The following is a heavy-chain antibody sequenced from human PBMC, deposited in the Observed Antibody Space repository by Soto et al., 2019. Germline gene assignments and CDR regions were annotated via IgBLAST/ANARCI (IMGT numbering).Heavy chain of an antibody. CDR3: AREGLGDSSGYYYYFDY. V-gene: IGHV4-39*07. D-gene: IGHD3-22*01. CDR1: GGSISSSSYY. CDR2: IYYSGST. Sequence: SETLSLTCTVSGGSISSSSYYWGWIRQPPGKGLEWIGSIYYSGSTYYNPSLKSRVTISVDTSKNQFSLKLSYVTAADTAVYYCAREGLGDSSGYYYYFDYWGQGSLVTVSS. J-gene: IGHJ4*02.